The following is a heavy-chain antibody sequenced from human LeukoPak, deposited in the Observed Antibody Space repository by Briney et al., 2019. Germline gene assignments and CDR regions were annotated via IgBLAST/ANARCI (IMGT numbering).Heavy chain of an antibody. CDR1: GGSISSYY. Sequence: SETLSLTCTASGGSISSYYWSWIRQPPGKGLEWIGYIYTSGSTNYNPSLMSRVTISVDTSKNQFSLKLSSVTAAGTAVYYCARHTAMVPTYMDVWGKGTTVTVSS. D-gene: IGHD5-18*01. CDR2: IYTSGST. CDR3: ARHTAMVPTYMDV. V-gene: IGHV4-4*09. J-gene: IGHJ6*03.